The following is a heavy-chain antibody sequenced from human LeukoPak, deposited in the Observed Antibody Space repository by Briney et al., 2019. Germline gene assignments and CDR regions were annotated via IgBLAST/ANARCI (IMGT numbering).Heavy chain of an antibody. J-gene: IGHJ4*02. D-gene: IGHD6-19*01. V-gene: IGHV3-23*01. Sequence: GGSLRLSCAASGFTFSSYAMSWVRQAPGKGLEWVSAISGSGGSTYYADSVKGRFTISRDNSKNTLYLQMNSLRAEDTAVYYCARDGKGPYSSDLPFDYWGQGTLVTVSS. CDR2: ISGSGGST. CDR3: ARDGKGPYSSDLPFDY. CDR1: GFTFSSYA.